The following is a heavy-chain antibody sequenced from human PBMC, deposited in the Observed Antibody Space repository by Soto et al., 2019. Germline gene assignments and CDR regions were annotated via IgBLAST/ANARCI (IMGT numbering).Heavy chain of an antibody. CDR3: ARGRDSGLYYFDY. Sequence: EVQLVESGGDLVQPGGSLRLSCAASGFTFSNYDMHWVRQATGKGLEWVSTIGTAGNTYSPGSVKGRFTISRENAKNSLYLQINSLRVDDTAVYYCARGRDSGLYYFDYWGQGTLVTVSS. V-gene: IGHV3-13*01. J-gene: IGHJ4*02. CDR2: IGTAGNT. CDR1: GFTFSNYD. D-gene: IGHD2-21*01.